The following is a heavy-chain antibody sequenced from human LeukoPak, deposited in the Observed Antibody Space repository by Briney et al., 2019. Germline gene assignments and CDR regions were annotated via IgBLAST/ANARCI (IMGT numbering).Heavy chain of an antibody. D-gene: IGHD6-6*01. CDR1: GFTVSNNY. V-gene: IGHV3-66*01. CDR3: ATRSIAAPD. CDR2: IYSGGGT. J-gene: IGHJ4*02. Sequence: GGSLRLSCAASGFTVSNNYMSWVRQAPGKGLEWVSLIYSGGGTYYADSVKGRFTISRDSSKNTLFLQLNSLRAEDTAMYYCATRSIAAPDWGQGTLVTVSS.